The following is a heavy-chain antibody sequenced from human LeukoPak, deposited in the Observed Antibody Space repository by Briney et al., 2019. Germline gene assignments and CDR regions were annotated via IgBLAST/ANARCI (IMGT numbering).Heavy chain of an antibody. Sequence: PGGSLRLSCAASGFTFSSYEMNWVRQAPGKGLVWVSYISSSGSTIYYADSVKGRFTISRDNAKNSLYLQMNSLRAEDTAVYYCARDPDYGDEGAFDIWGQGTMVTVSS. CDR3: ARDPDYGDEGAFDI. J-gene: IGHJ3*02. V-gene: IGHV3-48*03. D-gene: IGHD4-17*01. CDR1: GFTFSSYE. CDR2: ISSSGSTI.